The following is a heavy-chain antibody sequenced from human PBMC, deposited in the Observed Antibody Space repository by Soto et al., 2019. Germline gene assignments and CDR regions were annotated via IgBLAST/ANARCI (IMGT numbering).Heavy chain of an antibody. Sequence: QVQLQESGPGLVKPSETLSLTCTVSGGSVSSGTYYWSWIRQHPGKGLEWIGYIYYSGSTNYNPSLKSRVTISVDTSKNQFSLKLSSVTAADTAVYYCARLYNWNDVSFFDYWGQGTLVTVSS. CDR2: IYYSGST. CDR3: ARLYNWNDVSFFDY. CDR1: GGSVSSGTYY. D-gene: IGHD1-20*01. J-gene: IGHJ4*02. V-gene: IGHV4-61*01.